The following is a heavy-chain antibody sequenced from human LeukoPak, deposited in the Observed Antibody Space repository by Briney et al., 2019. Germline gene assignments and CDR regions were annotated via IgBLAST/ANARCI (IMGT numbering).Heavy chain of an antibody. Sequence: GGSLRLSCAASGFTFSSYAMSWVRQAPGKGLEWVSGISGSGTSTYYADSVKGRFTISRDNSKNTLYLQMNSLRAEDTAVYYCARRAASSGYYFDQWGQGTLVTVSS. D-gene: IGHD6-19*01. CDR2: ISGSGTST. J-gene: IGHJ4*02. CDR1: GFTFSSYA. CDR3: ARRAASSGYYFDQ. V-gene: IGHV3-23*01.